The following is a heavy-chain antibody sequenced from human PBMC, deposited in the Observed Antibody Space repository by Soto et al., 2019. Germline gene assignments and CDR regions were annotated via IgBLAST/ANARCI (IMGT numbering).Heavy chain of an antibody. J-gene: IGHJ6*02. CDR1: GGSISSYY. D-gene: IGHD3-3*01. Sequence: QVQLQESGPGLVKPSETLSLTCTVSGGSISSYYWSWIRQPAGKGLEWIGRIYTSGSTNYTPPLKRRVPMSVDTPKNQFALKQLSVTAEDTAVYDCARDPLTDYDCWSGSQGNYYYGMDVWGQGTTDTVSS. CDR2: IYTSGST. V-gene: IGHV4-4*07. CDR3: ARDPLTDYDCWSGSQGNYYYGMDV.